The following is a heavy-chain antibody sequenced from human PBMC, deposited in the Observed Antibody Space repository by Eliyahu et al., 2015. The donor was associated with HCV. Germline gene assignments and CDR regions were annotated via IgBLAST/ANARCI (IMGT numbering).Heavy chain of an antibody. Sequence: EVQLVETGGGLVQPGGSLRLSCAAXGFSFSTFWMAWVRQSPGKGLEGVANIKQGGSDKYYGNSVRGRFVISRDDTKNSLYLQMSSLRAEDTALYYCARGPPFGSRTDFFDRWGQGTLVTVSS. CDR1: GFSFSTFW. D-gene: IGHD3-9*01. J-gene: IGHJ4*02. CDR2: IKQGGSDK. V-gene: IGHV3-7*01. CDR3: ARGPPFGSRTDFFDR.